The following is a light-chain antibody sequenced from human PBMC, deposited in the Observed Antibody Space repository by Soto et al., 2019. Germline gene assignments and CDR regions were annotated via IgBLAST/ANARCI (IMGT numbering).Light chain of an antibody. V-gene: IGKV3-20*01. J-gene: IGKJ1*01. CDR1: QSVSNNY. CDR2: GAS. CDR3: QQYGSSGT. Sequence: DIVLTQFPGTLSLSTEEIATLSCRASQSVSNNYLAWYQQKPGQAPRLLIYGASNRATGIPDRFSGSGSGTDFTLTISRLEPEDFAVYYCQQYGSSGTFGQGTKVDIK.